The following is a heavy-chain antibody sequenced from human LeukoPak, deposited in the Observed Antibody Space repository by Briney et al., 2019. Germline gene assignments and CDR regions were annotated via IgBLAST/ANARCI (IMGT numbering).Heavy chain of an antibody. J-gene: IGHJ4*02. CDR3: AREVDTAMVSETYYFDY. D-gene: IGHD5-18*01. CDR1: GYSISSGYY. CDR2: IYTSGST. V-gene: IGHV4-61*02. Sequence: SETLSLTCTVSGYSISSGYYWSWIRQPAGKGLEWIGRIYTSGSTNYNPSLKSRVTISVDTSKNLFSLKLGSVTAADTAFYYCAREVDTAMVSETYYFDYWGQGTLVTVSS.